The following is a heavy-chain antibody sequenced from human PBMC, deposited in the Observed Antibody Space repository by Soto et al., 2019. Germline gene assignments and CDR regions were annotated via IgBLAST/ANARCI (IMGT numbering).Heavy chain of an antibody. CDR2: INPSGDSI. D-gene: IGHD1-26*01. CDR1: GYSFSSYY. J-gene: IGHJ4*02. CDR3: ARDWEFGY. Sequence: QVQLVQSGAEVKKPGASVKVSCKASGYSFSSYYMHWVRQAPGQGLEWMGVINPSGDSINYAQKFQGRVTMTKDTSTSTLFMEVSSLRSEDTAVYFCARDWEFGYWGQGTLVTVSS. V-gene: IGHV1-46*01.